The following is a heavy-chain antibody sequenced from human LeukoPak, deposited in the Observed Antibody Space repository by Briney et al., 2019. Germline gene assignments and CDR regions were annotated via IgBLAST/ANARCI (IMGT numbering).Heavy chain of an antibody. CDR1: GYTFTGYY. D-gene: IGHD6-19*01. Sequence: ASVKVSCKASGYTFTGYYMHWVRQAPGQGVEWMGWINPNSGGTNYAQKFQGRVTMTRDTSISTAYMELSRLRSDDTAVYYCARGQYSSGRPNFDYWGQGTLVTVSS. V-gene: IGHV1-2*02. J-gene: IGHJ4*02. CDR3: ARGQYSSGRPNFDY. CDR2: INPNSGGT.